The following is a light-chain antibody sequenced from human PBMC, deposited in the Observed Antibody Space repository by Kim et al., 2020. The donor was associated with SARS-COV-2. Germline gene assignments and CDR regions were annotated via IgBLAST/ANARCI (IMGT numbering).Light chain of an antibody. CDR2: WAS. J-gene: IGKJ2*01. V-gene: IGKV4-1*01. CDR1: QTILYSSNNKNY. Sequence: RGTINCKSSQTILYSSNNKNYVAWYQQKPGQPPKLLIYWASTRESGVPDRFSGSGSGTDFTLTISSLQAEDVAVYYCQQYYSTPYTFGQGTKLEI. CDR3: QQYYSTPYT.